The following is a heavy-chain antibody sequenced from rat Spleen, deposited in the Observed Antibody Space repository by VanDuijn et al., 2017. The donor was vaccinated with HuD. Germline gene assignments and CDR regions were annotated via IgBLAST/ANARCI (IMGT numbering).Heavy chain of an antibody. CDR2: ITTGGDTT. CDR3: ARAGYLRDWYFDF. V-gene: IGHV5-25*01. CDR1: GFTFSNYY. D-gene: IGHD2-2*01. Sequence: EVQLVESGGDLVQPGRSLKLSCAASGFTFSNYYMAWVRQAPTKGLEWVAYITTGGDTTFYRDSVKGRFTISRDNAKSTLYLQMDSLRSADTATYYCARAGYLRDWYFDFWGPGAMVTVSS. J-gene: IGHJ1*01.